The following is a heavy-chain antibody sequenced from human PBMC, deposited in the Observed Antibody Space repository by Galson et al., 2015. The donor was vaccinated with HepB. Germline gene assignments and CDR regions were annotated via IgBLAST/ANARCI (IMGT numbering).Heavy chain of an antibody. CDR3: AKLDYDFWSGYLGLGYYGMDV. D-gene: IGHD3-3*01. J-gene: IGHJ6*02. Sequence: SLRLSCAASGFTFSSYGMHWVRQAPGKGLEWVAVISYDGSNKYYADSVKGRFTISRDNSKNTLYLQMNSLRAEDTAVYYCAKLDYDFWSGYLGLGYYGMDVWGQGTTVTVSS. CDR1: GFTFSSYG. V-gene: IGHV3-30*18. CDR2: ISYDGSNK.